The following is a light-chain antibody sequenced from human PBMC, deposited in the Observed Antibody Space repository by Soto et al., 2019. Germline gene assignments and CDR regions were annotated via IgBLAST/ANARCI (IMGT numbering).Light chain of an antibody. CDR3: QHCQTYGDSHPLT. CDR2: DAS. CDR1: QSVSYY. J-gene: IGKJ4*01. V-gene: IGKV3-20*01. Sequence: EIVLTQSPGTLSLSPGERATLSCRASQSVSYYLAWYQQKPGQAPRLLIYDASSRATGVPDRFSGSGSGTDFTLTISRLEPEDFAVYYCQHCQTYGDSHPLTGGGGTKVEIK.